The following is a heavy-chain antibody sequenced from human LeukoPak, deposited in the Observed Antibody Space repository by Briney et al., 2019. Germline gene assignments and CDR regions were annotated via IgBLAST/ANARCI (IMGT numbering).Heavy chain of an antibody. CDR2: FNPEDVET. CDR3: ATEIVGYGDVHYFDS. D-gene: IGHD4-17*01. CDR1: GYTLTEIS. V-gene: IGHV1-24*01. J-gene: IGHJ4*02. Sequence: GASVKVSCKVPGYTLTEISMHWVRQAPGQGLEWMGGFNPEDVETIYARSFQGRLTVTEDTSTDTAYMELSSLRAEDTAMYYCATEIVGYGDVHYFDSWGQGTLVTVSS.